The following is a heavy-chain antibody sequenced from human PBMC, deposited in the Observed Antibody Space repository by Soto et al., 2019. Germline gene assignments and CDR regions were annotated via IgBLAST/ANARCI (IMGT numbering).Heavy chain of an antibody. J-gene: IGHJ3*02. D-gene: IGHD2-2*01. CDR1: GFTFSSYA. CDR3: AKDLGYCSSISCAASTTNDAFDI. CDR2: ISGSGGST. Sequence: LRLSCAASGFTFSSYAMSWVRQAPGKGLEWASAISGSGGSTYYADSVKGRFTISRDNSKNTLYLQMNSLRAEDTAVYYCAKDLGYCSSISCAASTTNDAFDIWGQRTMDTVSS. V-gene: IGHV3-23*01.